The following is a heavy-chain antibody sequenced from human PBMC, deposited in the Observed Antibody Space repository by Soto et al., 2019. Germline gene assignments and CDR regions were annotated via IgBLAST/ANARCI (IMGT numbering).Heavy chain of an antibody. V-gene: IGHV3-33*01. CDR2: IWYDGSNK. CDR1: GFTFSSYG. CDR3: ARGNDSSGYSYFDY. D-gene: IGHD3-22*01. Sequence: QVPLVESGGGVVQPGRSLRLSCAASGFTFSSYGMHWVRQAPGKGLEWVAVIWYDGSNKYYADSVKGRFTISRDNSKNTLYLQMNSLRAEDTAVYYCARGNDSSGYSYFDYWGQGTLVTVSS. J-gene: IGHJ4*02.